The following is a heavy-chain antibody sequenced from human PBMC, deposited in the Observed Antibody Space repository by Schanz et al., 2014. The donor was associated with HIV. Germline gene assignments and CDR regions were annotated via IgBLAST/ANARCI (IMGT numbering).Heavy chain of an antibody. D-gene: IGHD3-3*01. V-gene: IGHV3-11*01. J-gene: IGHJ6*02. Sequence: QVQLVESGGGLVKPGGSLRLSCAASGFTFSNYAMSWIRQAPGKGLEWVSYISGSGNTIYYADSVKGRFTISRDNAKNSLSLQMNSLRAEDTAVYYCARPDYDFWVDVWGQGTTVTVS. CDR3: ARPDYDFWVDV. CDR1: GFTFSNYA. CDR2: ISGSGNTI.